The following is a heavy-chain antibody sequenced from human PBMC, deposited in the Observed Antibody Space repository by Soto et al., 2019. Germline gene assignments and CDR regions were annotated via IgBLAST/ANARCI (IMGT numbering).Heavy chain of an antibody. V-gene: IGHV1-69*06. CDR2: IIPIFGTA. J-gene: IGHJ6*02. CDR3: ARGYGYSSSFVYYYGMDV. CDR1: GGTFSSYA. D-gene: IGHD6-13*01. Sequence: QVQLVQSGAEVKKPGSSVKVSCKASGGTFSSYAISWVRQAPGQGLEWMGGIIPIFGTANYAQKFQGRVTITADKSTSTAYMELSSLRSDDTAVYYCARGYGYSSSFVYYYGMDVWGQGTTVTVSS.